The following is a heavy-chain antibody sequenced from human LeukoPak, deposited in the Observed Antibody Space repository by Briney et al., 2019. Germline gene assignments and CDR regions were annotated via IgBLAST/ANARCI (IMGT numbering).Heavy chain of an antibody. CDR1: GFTFSSYS. J-gene: IGHJ4*02. V-gene: IGHV3-48*02. CDR3: ARDEDAF. Sequence: QPGGSLRLSCAAPGFTFSSYSMNWVRQAPGKGLEWVPYISSDSSTIFYADSVKGRFTISRDNVKNSLFLQLNSLRDEDTAVYYCARDEDAFGGQGTLVTVSS. CDR2: ISSDSSTI.